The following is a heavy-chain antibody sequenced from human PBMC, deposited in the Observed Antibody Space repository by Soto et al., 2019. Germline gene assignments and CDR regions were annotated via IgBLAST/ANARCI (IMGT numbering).Heavy chain of an antibody. D-gene: IGHD3-16*01. V-gene: IGHV3-43*01. J-gene: IGHJ6*02. CDR2: FSWDGSST. CDR1: GFTFHDYT. CDR3: AKAVGGYYYGMDV. Sequence: GGSLRLSCVASGFTFHDYTMHWVRQVPGKGLEWVSLFSWDGSSTYYGDSVKGRFTISRDNSKNSLYLQMNSLRPEDTAMYYCAKAVGGYYYGMDVWGQGTTVTVSS.